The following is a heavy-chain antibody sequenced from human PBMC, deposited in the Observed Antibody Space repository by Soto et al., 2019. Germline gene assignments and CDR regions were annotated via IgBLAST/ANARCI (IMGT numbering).Heavy chain of an antibody. J-gene: IGHJ4*02. Sequence: QLQLQESGPGLVKPSETLSLTCTVSGGSISSSTYHWAWIRQPPGKGLEWIASIYYTGTTYYSPPLKSRVTISVDTSKNHFSLKLSSVTAADTAVYYCSRERESASEHWGQGTLVTVSS. V-gene: IGHV4-39*02. CDR1: GGSISSSTYH. CDR3: SRERESASEH. CDR2: IYYTGTT.